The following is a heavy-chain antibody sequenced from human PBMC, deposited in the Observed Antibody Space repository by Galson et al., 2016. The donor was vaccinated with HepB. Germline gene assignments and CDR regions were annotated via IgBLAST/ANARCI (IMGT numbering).Heavy chain of an antibody. D-gene: IGHD4-23*01. V-gene: IGHV3-43*01. Sequence: SLRLSCAASGFTFDDYTMHWVRQAPGKGLEWVSLVSWDATTIYYADSVKGRFTISRDNSKNSLYLQMNRLTSEDTALYYCARETTIWGNGFQYWGQGTLDTVSS. CDR1: GFTFDDYT. CDR2: VSWDATTI. J-gene: IGHJ4*02. CDR3: ARETTIWGNGFQY.